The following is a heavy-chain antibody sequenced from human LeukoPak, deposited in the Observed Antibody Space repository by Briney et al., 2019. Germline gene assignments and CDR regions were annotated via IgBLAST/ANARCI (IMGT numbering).Heavy chain of an antibody. Sequence: ASLKVSCKASGYTFINYGISWVRQAPGQGLEWMGWINAYNGNTNYAQMLQGRVTLTTDTTTSTAYMELRSLRSDDTAVYYCAREGVGATPDYWGQGTLVTVSS. V-gene: IGHV1-18*01. J-gene: IGHJ4*02. CDR1: GYTFINYG. D-gene: IGHD1-26*01. CDR3: AREGVGATPDY. CDR2: INAYNGNT.